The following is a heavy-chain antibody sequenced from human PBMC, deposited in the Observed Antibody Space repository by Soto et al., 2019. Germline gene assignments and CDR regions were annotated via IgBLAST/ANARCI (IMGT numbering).Heavy chain of an antibody. CDR3: ARGDRGGFDL. CDR2: DHSDGTTT. D-gene: IGHD3-10*01. CDR1: GFTFDYYW. J-gene: IGHJ3*01. Sequence: EVQLVESGGGLVQPGESLRLSCAASGFTFDYYWMHWVRQAPGKGLVWVSRDHSDGTTTTYAASVKGRFTISRDNARNTVSLQMSSLRAEDTAIYYCARGDRGGFDLWGHGTVVTVSS. V-gene: IGHV3-74*01.